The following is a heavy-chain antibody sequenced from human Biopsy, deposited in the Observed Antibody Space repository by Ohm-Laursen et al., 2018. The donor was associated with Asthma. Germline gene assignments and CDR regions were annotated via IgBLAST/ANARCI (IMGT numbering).Heavy chain of an antibody. V-gene: IGHV3-30*18. CDR2: VSSEGHST. Sequence: SLRLSCSASGFAFDSYAMYWVRQSPGKGLEWVAAVSSEGHSTSYDDSVKGRFTISRDNVRNRLHLQMSSLRPDDSAAYHCAKDRFDNSVTSKYYYYGIDVWGQGTTVTVSS. J-gene: IGHJ6*02. D-gene: IGHD3-16*01. CDR3: AKDRFDNSVTSKYYYYGIDV. CDR1: GFAFDSYA.